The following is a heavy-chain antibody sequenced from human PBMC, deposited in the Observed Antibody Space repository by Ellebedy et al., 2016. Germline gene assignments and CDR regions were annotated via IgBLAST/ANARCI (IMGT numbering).Heavy chain of an antibody. J-gene: IGHJ4*02. D-gene: IGHD3-22*01. Sequence: GSLRLSCTVSGGSISSSSYYWGWIRQPPGKGLEWIGSIYYSGSTYYNPSLKSRVTISVDTSKNQFSLKLSSVTAADTAVYYCARLYYDSRLDYWGQGTLVTVSS. CDR1: GGSISSSSYY. CDR2: IYYSGST. CDR3: ARLYYDSRLDY. V-gene: IGHV4-39*01.